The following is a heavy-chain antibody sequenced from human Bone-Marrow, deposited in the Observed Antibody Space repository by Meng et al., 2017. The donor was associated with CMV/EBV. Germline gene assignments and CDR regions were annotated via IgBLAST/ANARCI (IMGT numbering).Heavy chain of an antibody. V-gene: IGHV4-34*01. CDR3: APGFRSWSGSYSS. D-gene: IGHD1-26*01. J-gene: IGHJ4*02. Sequence: QGHLQQWGAGLVKPSETLSLTCGVYGAPFSCYWSWVRQPPGKGLEWIGEITHSGSTNYNVSLKSRVTISIDTSKNQFSLKLSSVTATDTAVYYCAPGFRSWSGSYSSWGQGTLVTVSS. CDR2: ITHSGST. CDR1: GAPFSCY.